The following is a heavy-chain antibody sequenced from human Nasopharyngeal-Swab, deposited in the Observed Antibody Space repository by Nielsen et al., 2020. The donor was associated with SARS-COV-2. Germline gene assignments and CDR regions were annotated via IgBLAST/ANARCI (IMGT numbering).Heavy chain of an antibody. J-gene: IGHJ6*02. CDR1: GFTVSGNY. V-gene: IGHV3-11*01. CDR2: ISSSGSTI. Sequence: GESLKISCAASGFTVSGNYMSWIRQAPGKGLEWVSYISSSGSTIYYADSVKGRFTISRDNAKNSLYLQMNSLRAEDTAVYYCARDYGDYDYYYYGMDVWGQGTTVTVSS. CDR3: ARDYGDYDYYYYGMDV. D-gene: IGHD4-17*01.